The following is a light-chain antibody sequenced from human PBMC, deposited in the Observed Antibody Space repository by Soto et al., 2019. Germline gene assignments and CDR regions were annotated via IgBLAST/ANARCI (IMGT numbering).Light chain of an antibody. CDR1: QSVSSSC. J-gene: IGKJ1*01. CDR2: GAS. V-gene: IGKV3-20*01. Sequence: EIVLTQSPGTLSLSPGERATLSCRASQSVSSSCLAWYQQKPAQAPRLLIYGASSRATGVPDRFSGSGSGTDFTLTISRLEPEDFAVYYCQQYGSSPRTFGQGTKVEIK. CDR3: QQYGSSPRT.